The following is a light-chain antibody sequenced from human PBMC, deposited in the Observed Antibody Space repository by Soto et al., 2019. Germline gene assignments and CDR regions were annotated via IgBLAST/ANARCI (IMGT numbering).Light chain of an antibody. CDR3: QQLNSLWT. CDR2: AAS. V-gene: IGKV1-9*01. CDR1: QGISSY. Sequence: DIQLTQSPSFLSASVGDRDTNTCRASQGISSYLAWYQQKPGKAPKLLIYAASTLQSGVPSRFSGSGSGTEFTLTISSLQPEDFATYYCQQLNSLWTFGQGTKV. J-gene: IGKJ1*01.